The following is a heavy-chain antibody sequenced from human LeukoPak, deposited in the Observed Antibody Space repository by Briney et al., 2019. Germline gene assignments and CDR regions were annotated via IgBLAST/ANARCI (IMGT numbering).Heavy chain of an antibody. Sequence: GASVKISCKASGGTFSSYAISWVRQAPGQGLEWMGGIIPIFGTANYAQKFQGRVTITADKSTSTAYMELSSLRSEDTAVYYCARELNYYGSGSYSSNDYWGQGTLVTVSS. J-gene: IGHJ4*02. CDR2: IIPIFGTA. CDR1: GGTFSSYA. CDR3: ARELNYYGSGSYSSNDY. D-gene: IGHD3-10*01. V-gene: IGHV1-69*06.